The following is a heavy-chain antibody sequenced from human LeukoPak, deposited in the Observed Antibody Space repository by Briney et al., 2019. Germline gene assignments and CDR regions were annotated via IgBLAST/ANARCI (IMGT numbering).Heavy chain of an antibody. CDR3: ARVEGYCSGGSCYFGYFDY. CDR2: IYSDGSK. CDR1: GFTVSGNY. Sequence: GGSLRLSCAASGFTVSGNYMSWVRQAPGQGLEWVSVIYSDGSKYYAVSVKGRFTICRDNSKNTLYLQMNSLRAEDTAVYYCARVEGYCSGGSCYFGYFDYWGQGTLVTVSS. V-gene: IGHV3-66*01. J-gene: IGHJ4*02. D-gene: IGHD2-15*01.